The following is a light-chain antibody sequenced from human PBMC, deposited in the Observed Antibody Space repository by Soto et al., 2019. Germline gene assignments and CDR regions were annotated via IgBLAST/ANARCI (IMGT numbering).Light chain of an antibody. J-gene: IGKJ5*01. CDR3: QQYNNWIT. Sequence: EIRMTQSPGTLSVSPGERAALSCRAAQGVTTNFAWYQQKSGQSPRLLIYDASNRATGIPARFSGSGSGTDFTLTISSLETEDFAVYYCQQYNNWITFGQGTRLEIK. V-gene: IGKV3D-15*01. CDR1: QGVTTN. CDR2: DAS.